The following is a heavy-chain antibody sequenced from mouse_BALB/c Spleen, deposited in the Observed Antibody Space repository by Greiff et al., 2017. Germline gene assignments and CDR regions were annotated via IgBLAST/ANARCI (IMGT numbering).Heavy chain of an antibody. Sequence: EVKLVESGPGLVKPSQSLSLTCTVTGYSITSDYAWNWIRQFPGNKLEWMGYISYSGSTSYNPSLKSRISITRDTSKNQFFLQLNSVTTEDTATYYCASYYGSFDYWGQGTTLTVSS. CDR2: ISYSGST. J-gene: IGHJ2*01. CDR3: ASYYGSFDY. CDR1: GYSITSDYA. D-gene: IGHD1-1*01. V-gene: IGHV3-2*02.